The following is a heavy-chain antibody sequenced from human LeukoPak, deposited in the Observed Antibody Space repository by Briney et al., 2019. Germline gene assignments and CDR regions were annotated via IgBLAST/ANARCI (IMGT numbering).Heavy chain of an antibody. D-gene: IGHD6-13*01. CDR2: IYYSGST. CDR1: GGSISSSSYY. J-gene: IGHJ6*03. CDR3: ARVRSGSSWGYYYYYMDV. V-gene: IGHV4-39*07. Sequence: PSETLSLTCTVSGGSISSSSYYWGWIRQPPGKGLEWIGSIYYSGSTYYNPSLKSRVTISVGTSKNQFSLKLSSVTAADTAVYYCARVRSGSSWGYYYYYMDVWGKGTTVTVSS.